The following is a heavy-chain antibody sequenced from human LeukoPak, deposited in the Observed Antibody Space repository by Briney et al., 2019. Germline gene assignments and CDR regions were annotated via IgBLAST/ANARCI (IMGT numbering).Heavy chain of an antibody. CDR2: SDPEDGET. J-gene: IGHJ6*02. CDR3: ATVPYDSSGYYLDSGYYYGMDV. Sequence: VKVSCKVSGYTLTELSMHWVRQAPGKGLEWMGGSDPEDGETIYAQKFQGRVTMTEDTSTDTAYMELSSLRSEDTAVYYCATVPYDSSGYYLDSGYYYGMDVWGQGTTVTVSS. V-gene: IGHV1-24*01. CDR1: GYTLTELS. D-gene: IGHD3-22*01.